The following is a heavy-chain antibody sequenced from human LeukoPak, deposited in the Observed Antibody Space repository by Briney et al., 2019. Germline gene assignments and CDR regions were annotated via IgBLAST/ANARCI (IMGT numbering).Heavy chain of an antibody. V-gene: IGHV4-30-4*01. CDR3: ARRSIELGIYY. J-gene: IGHJ4*02. CDR1: GGSISSGDYY. Sequence: SETLSLTCTVSGGSISSGDYYWSWIRQPPGKGLEWIGYIYYNGSTYYNPSLKSRVTISVDTSKNQFSLKLSSVTAADTAVYYCARRSIELGIYYWGQGTLVTVSS. CDR2: IYYNGST. D-gene: IGHD7-27*01.